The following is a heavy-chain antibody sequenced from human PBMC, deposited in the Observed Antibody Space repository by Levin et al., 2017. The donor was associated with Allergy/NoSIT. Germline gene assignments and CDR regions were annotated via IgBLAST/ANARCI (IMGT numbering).Heavy chain of an antibody. J-gene: IGHJ6*02. CDR2: IWYDGSNK. Sequence: GASVKVSCAASGFTFSSYGMHWVRQAPGKGLEWVAVIWYDGSNKYYADSVKGRFTISRDNSKNTLYLQMNSLRAEDTAVYYCARDRAYYDILTGYAHYYYGMDVWGQGTTVTVSS. D-gene: IGHD3-9*01. V-gene: IGHV3-33*01. CDR1: GFTFSSYG. CDR3: ARDRAYYDILTGYAHYYYGMDV.